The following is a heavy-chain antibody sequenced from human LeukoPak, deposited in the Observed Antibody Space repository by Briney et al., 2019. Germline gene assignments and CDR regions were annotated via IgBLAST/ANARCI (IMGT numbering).Heavy chain of an antibody. J-gene: IGHJ4*02. CDR2: FDPEDGET. D-gene: IGHD5-18*01. Sequence: ASVKVSCKVSGYTLTELSMHWVRQAPGKGLEWMGGFDPEDGETIYAQKFQGRVTMTEDTSTDTAYMELSSLRSGDTAVYYCATFPRYSYGYQSFDYWGQGTLVTVSS. CDR1: GYTLTELS. V-gene: IGHV1-24*01. CDR3: ATFPRYSYGYQSFDY.